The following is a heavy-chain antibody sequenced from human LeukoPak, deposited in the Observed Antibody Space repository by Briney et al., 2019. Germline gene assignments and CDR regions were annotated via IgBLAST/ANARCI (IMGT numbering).Heavy chain of an antibody. V-gene: IGHV3-48*01. CDR3: AREGYYYGSGSYLDY. J-gene: IGHJ4*02. CDR1: GFTFSSYS. Sequence: PGGSLRLSCAASGFTFSSYSMNWVRQAPGKGLEWVSYISSSSSTIYYADSVKGRFTISRDNAKNSLYLQMDSLRAEDTAVYYCAREGYYYGSGSYLDYWGQGTPVTVSS. D-gene: IGHD3-10*01. CDR2: ISSSSSTI.